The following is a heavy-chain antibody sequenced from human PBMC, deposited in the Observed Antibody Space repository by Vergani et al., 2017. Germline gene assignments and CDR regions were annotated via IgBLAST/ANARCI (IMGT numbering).Heavy chain of an antibody. CDR1: GGSFSGYY. D-gene: IGHD3-3*01. Sequence: QVQLQQWGAGLLKPSETLSLTCAVYGGSFSGYYWSWIRQPPGKGLEWIGEINHSGSTNYNPSLKTRVTISVDKSKNQFSLKLSSVTAADTAVYYCARGRITIFGRGYGMDVWGQGTTVTVSS. CDR2: INHSGST. V-gene: IGHV4-34*01. J-gene: IGHJ6*02. CDR3: ARGRITIFGRGYGMDV.